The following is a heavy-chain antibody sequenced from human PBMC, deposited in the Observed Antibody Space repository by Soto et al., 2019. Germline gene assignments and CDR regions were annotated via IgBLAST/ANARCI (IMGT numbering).Heavy chain of an antibody. Sequence: EVQLVESGGGLVQPGGSLRLSCAASGFTFSSYWLHWARQAPGKGLVWVSRIKYDESDRGYADSVKGRFTISRDNAKNTLYLQMNSLRAEDRAVYFCGRGVMGHYSIDVWGQGTTVSVSS. CDR2: IKYDESDR. CDR1: GFTFSSYW. D-gene: IGHD3-16*01. V-gene: IGHV3-74*01. CDR3: GRGVMGHYSIDV. J-gene: IGHJ6*02.